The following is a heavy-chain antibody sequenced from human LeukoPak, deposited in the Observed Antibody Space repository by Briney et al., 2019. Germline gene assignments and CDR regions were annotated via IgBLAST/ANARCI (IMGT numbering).Heavy chain of an antibody. V-gene: IGHV3-9*01. J-gene: IGHJ5*02. CDR1: GFTFDDYA. CDR3: TTWFDP. CDR2: ISWNSGSI. Sequence: PGGSLRLSCAVSGFTFDDYAMHWVRQAPGKGLEWVSGISWNSGSIGYADSVKGRFTISRDNAKNSLYLQMNSLRAEDTALYYCTTWFDPWGQGTLVTVSS.